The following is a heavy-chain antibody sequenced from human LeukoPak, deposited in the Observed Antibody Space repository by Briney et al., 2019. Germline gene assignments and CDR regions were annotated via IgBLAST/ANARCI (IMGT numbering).Heavy chain of an antibody. V-gene: IGHV1-69*06. D-gene: IGHD5-18*01. CDR3: ARGKRYGYSYGYGQSSDYYYGMDV. CDR1: GGTFSSYA. Sequence: GASPKVSCKAPGGTFSSYAISWGRQGPGQGLEWMGGIFPIFGTANYAQKFQGRVTITADKSTSTAYMELSSLRSEDTAVYYCARGKRYGYSYGYGQSSDYYYGMDVWGKGTTVTVSS. CDR2: IFPIFGTA. J-gene: IGHJ6*04.